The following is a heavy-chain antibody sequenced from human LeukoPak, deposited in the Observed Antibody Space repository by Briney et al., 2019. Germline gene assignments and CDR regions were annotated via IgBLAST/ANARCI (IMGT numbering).Heavy chain of an antibody. Sequence: SETLSLTCTVSGGSISSSTYYWGWIRRPPGKGLEWIGNIYYSGSTYYNPSLKSRVTISVDTSKIQFSLKLSSVTGADTAVYYCARGLWYFDYWGQGTLVTVSS. CDR1: GGSISSSTYY. J-gene: IGHJ4*02. D-gene: IGHD2/OR15-2a*01. CDR3: ARGLWYFDY. V-gene: IGHV4-39*01. CDR2: IYYSGST.